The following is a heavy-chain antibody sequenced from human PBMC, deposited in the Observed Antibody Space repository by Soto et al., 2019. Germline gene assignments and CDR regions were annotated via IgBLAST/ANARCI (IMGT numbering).Heavy chain of an antibody. Sequence: PGGSLRLSCAASGFTFSSYDMHWVRQATGKGLEWVSAIGTAGDTYYPGSVKGRFTISRENAKNSLYLQMNSLGAGDTAVYYCARGGSSWYDYYGMDVWGQGTTVTVSS. CDR2: IGTAGDT. J-gene: IGHJ6*02. CDR1: GFTFSSYD. D-gene: IGHD6-13*01. V-gene: IGHV3-13*01. CDR3: ARGGSSWYDYYGMDV.